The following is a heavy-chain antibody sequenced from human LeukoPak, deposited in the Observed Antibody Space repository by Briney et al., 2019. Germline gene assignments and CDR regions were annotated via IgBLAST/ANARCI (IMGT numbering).Heavy chain of an antibody. CDR1: GYTFTSYY. CDR3: ARGVVTATQHDAFDI. D-gene: IGHD2-21*02. V-gene: IGHV1-46*01. Sequence: GASVKVSCKAPGYTFTSYYMHWVRQAPGQGLEWMGIINPSGGSTSYAQKFQGRVTMTRDTSTSTVYMELSSLRSEDTAVYYCARGVVTATQHDAFDIWGQGTMVTVSS. J-gene: IGHJ3*02. CDR2: INPSGGST.